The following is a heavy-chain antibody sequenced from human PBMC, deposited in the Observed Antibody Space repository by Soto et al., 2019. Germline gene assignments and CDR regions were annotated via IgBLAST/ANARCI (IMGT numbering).Heavy chain of an antibody. V-gene: IGHV4-59*01. CDR2: IYYSGST. CDR1: GGSISSYY. D-gene: IGHD3-10*01. Sequence: SETLSLTCTVSGGSISSYYWSWIRQPPGKGLEWIGYIYYSGSTNYNPSLKSRVTISVDTSKNQFSLKLSSVTAADTAVYYCARPSFGRGNWFDPWGQGTLVTVSS. J-gene: IGHJ5*02. CDR3: ARPSFGRGNWFDP.